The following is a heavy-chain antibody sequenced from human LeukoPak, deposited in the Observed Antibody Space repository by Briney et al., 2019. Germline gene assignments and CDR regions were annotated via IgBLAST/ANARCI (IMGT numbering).Heavy chain of an antibody. V-gene: IGHV1-69*05. CDR1: GGTFISYA. CDR3: ARGLYAAAVPNWFDP. Sequence: ASVKVSCKASGGTFISYAISWVRQAPGQGLEWMGRIIPIFGTANYAQKFQGRVTITTDESTSTAYMELSSLRSEDTAVYYCARGLYAAAVPNWFDPWGQGTLVTVSS. D-gene: IGHD6-13*01. J-gene: IGHJ5*02. CDR2: IIPIFGTA.